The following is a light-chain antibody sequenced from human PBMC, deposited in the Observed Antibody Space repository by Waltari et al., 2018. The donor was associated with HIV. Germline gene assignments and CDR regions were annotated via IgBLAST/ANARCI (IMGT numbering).Light chain of an antibody. V-gene: IGLV2-8*01. CDR1: SSDVGGSHY. CDR2: QVT. CDR3: SSYAGSNICV. Sequence: QSDLTQPPSASGSPGKSVTIPCTGTSSDVGGSHYVSRYQHTPSTAHKHIIYQVTKRPSGVPDRFHGSKSGNTASLTVSGLQAEDEADYYCSSYAGSNICVFGTGTKVTVL. J-gene: IGLJ1*01.